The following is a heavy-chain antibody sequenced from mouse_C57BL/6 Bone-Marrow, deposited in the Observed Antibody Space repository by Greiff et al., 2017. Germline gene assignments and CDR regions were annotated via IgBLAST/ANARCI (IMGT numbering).Heavy chain of an antibody. CDR3: ARRGLRRPRDY. D-gene: IGHD2-4*01. V-gene: IGHV1-81*01. CDR1: GSTFTSSG. Sequence: QVQLQQSGAELARPGASVPLSCKASGSTFTSSGISWVKQRTGQGLAWIGEISPRRGNTFYHEQFKGKATLTADKSSSTAYMELRSLTSEDSAVYFCARRGLRRPRDYWGQGTSVTVAA. CDR2: ISPRRGNT. J-gene: IGHJ4*01.